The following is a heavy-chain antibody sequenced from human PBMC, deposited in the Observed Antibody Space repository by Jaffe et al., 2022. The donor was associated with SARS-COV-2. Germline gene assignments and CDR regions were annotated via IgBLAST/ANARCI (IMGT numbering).Heavy chain of an antibody. CDR2: IRSKAYGGTT. CDR3: TRVSPGRGYDSSPSTPFDY. V-gene: IGHV3-49*05. D-gene: IGHD3-22*01. J-gene: IGHJ4*02. Sequence: EVQLVESGGGLVKPGRSLRLSCTASGFTFGDYAMSWFRQAPGKGLEWVGFIRSKAYGGTTEYAASVKGRFTISRDDSKSIAYLQMNSLKTEDTAVYYCTRVSPGRGYDSSPSTPFDYWGQGTLVTVSS. CDR1: GFTFGDYA.